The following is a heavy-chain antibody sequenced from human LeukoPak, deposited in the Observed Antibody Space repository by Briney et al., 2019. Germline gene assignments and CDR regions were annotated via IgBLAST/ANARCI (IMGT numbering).Heavy chain of an antibody. D-gene: IGHD6-6*01. CDR3: ARVGSITARKNYFDY. Sequence: ASVKVSCKAAGYTFTAYYIHWVRQAPGQGLEWMGWINPNSGGTNSAQKFQGRVAMTRDSSISTAYMEISRLTSDDTAVYHCARVGSITARKNYFDYWGQETLVTVSS. V-gene: IGHV1-2*02. CDR2: INPNSGGT. J-gene: IGHJ4*02. CDR1: GYTFTAYY.